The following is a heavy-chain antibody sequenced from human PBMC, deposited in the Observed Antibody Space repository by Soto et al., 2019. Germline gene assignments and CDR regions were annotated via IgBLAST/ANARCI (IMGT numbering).Heavy chain of an antibody. CDR1: GFTFSNFA. V-gene: IGHV3-23*01. CDR2: ISGSGDTT. CDR3: SKARSLATTAALNY. J-gene: IGHJ4*02. Sequence: EVQLLESGGGLVQPGGSLRLSCAASGFTFSNFALSWVRQAPGKGLEWVSSISGSGDTTNHADSVKGRFTISRDNSNNTVSLQMNRLSAEDTAIYFCSKARSLATTAALNYWGQGTLVTVSS. D-gene: IGHD6-6*01.